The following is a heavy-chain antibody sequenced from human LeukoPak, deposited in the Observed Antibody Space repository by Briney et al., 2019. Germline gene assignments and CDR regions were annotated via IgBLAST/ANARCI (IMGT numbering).Heavy chain of an antibody. CDR1: GGSISNYY. J-gene: IGHJ6*02. CDR3: ARIDYRDYSGMDV. V-gene: IGHV4-59*01. D-gene: IGHD4/OR15-4a*01. CDR2: VYCSGST. Sequence: SETLSLTCTVSGGSISNYYWNWIRQPPGKRLEWIGYVYCSGSTNYNPSLKSRVTISVDTSKNQFSLKLKSVTAADAAVYFCARIDYRDYSGMDVWGQGTTVTVSS.